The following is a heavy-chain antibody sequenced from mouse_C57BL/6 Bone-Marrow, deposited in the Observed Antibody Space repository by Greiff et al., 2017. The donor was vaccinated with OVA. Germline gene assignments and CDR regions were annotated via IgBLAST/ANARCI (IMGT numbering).Heavy chain of an antibody. V-gene: IGHV1-26*01. Sequence: EVQLQQSGPELVKPGASVKISCKASGYTFTDYYMNWVKQSHGKSLEWIGDINPNNGGTSYNQKFKGKATLTVDKSSSTAYMELRSLTSEDSAVYYCARIYYYGSSAYWGQGTTLTVSS. D-gene: IGHD1-1*01. CDR3: ARIYYYGSSAY. CDR1: GYTFTDYY. CDR2: INPNNGGT. J-gene: IGHJ2*01.